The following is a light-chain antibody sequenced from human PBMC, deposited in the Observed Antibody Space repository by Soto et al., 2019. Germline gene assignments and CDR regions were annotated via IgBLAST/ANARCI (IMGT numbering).Light chain of an antibody. J-gene: IGKJ1*01. Sequence: EIVLTQSPGTLSLSPGERATLSCRASQSVSSSYLTWYQQKPGQAPRVVIYGVSNRATGIPDRFSGSGSGTDFTLTISRLEPEDFAVYYCQQFAGSRTFGQGTKVEIK. CDR2: GVS. V-gene: IGKV3-20*01. CDR3: QQFAGSRT. CDR1: QSVSSSY.